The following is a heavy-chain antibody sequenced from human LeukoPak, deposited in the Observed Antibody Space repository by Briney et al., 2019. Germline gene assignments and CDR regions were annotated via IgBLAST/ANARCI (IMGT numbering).Heavy chain of an antibody. V-gene: IGHV3-9*01. CDR3: ARDSSSDY. Sequence: GRSLRLSCAASGFTFDDYAMHSVRQAPGKGLEWVSGISYNSDTIAYADSVKGRFTISRDNAKNSLYLQMNSLRAEDTALDYCARDSSSDYWGQGTLVTVSS. CDR2: ISYNSDTI. CDR1: GFTFDDYA. D-gene: IGHD6-6*01. J-gene: IGHJ4*02.